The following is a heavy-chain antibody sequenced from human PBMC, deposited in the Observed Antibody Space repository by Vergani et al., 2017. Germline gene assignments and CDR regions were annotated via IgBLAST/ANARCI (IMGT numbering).Heavy chain of an antibody. V-gene: IGHV3-7*01. Sequence: EVQLVESGGGLVQPGGSLRLSCAASGFTFSSYWMSWVRQAPGKGLEWVANIKQDGREKYYVDSVKGRFTISRDNAKNSLYLQMNSLRAEDTAVYYCASQGGGSDYYYYGMDVWGQGTTVTVSS. D-gene: IGHD2-15*01. CDR3: ASQGGGSDYYYYGMDV. J-gene: IGHJ6*02. CDR1: GFTFSSYW. CDR2: IKQDGREK.